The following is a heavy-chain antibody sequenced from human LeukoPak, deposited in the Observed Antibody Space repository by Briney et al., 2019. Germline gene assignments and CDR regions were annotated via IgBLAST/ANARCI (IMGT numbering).Heavy chain of an antibody. Sequence: SETLSLTCTVSGDSFSNHYWTWIRQPPGKGLEWIGYISYIGSTNYNPSLMSRVTISIDTSKNQFSLKLSSVTAADTAVYYCARDLVTVTKGFDIWGQGTMVSVSS. V-gene: IGHV4-59*11. J-gene: IGHJ3*02. CDR3: ARDLVTVTKGFDI. CDR2: ISYIGST. CDR1: GDSFSNHY. D-gene: IGHD4-17*01.